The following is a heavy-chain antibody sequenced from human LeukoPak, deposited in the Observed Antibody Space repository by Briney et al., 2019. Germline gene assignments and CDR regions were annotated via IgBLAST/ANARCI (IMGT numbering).Heavy chain of an antibody. V-gene: IGHV4-4*07. J-gene: IGHJ4*02. CDR3: ARDVVTTTGDYFDS. CDR2: IYTSGST. D-gene: IGHD2-2*01. CDR1: GGSINIYY. Sequence: PSETLSLTCTVSGGSINIYYWSWIRQSAGKGLELIGRIYTSGSTNYNPSLKSRVTMSVDTSKNQSSLKLSSVTAADTAVYYCARDVVTTTGDYFDSWGQGNLVTVSS.